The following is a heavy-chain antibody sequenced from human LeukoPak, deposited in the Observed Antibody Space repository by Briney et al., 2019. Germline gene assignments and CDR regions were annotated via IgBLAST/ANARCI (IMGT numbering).Heavy chain of an antibody. CDR1: GGSFSGYY. D-gene: IGHD6-19*01. V-gene: IGHV4-34*01. CDR3: AIHPRWYSSGWYVPPRPSCSTNFDY. J-gene: IGHJ4*02. CDR2: INHSGST. Sequence: SETLSLTCAVYGGSFSGYYWSWIRQPPGKGLEWIGEINHSGSTNYNPSLKSRVTISVDTSKNQFSLKLSSVTAADTAVYYCAIHPRWYSSGWYVPPRPSCSTNFDYWGQGTLVTVSS.